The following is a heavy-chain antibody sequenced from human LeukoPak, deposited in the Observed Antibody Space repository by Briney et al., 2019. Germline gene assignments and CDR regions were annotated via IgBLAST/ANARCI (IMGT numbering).Heavy chain of an antibody. J-gene: IGHJ5*02. V-gene: IGHV3-23*01. CDR1: GFTFSSYA. Sequence: PGGSLRLSCAASGFTFSSYAMSWVRQAPGKGLEWVSAISGSGGSTYYADSVKGRFTISRDNSKNTLYLQMNSLRAEDTAVYYCAKDGLWFGELLNWFDPWGQGTLVTVSS. D-gene: IGHD3-10*01. CDR3: AKDGLWFGELLNWFDP. CDR2: ISGSGGST.